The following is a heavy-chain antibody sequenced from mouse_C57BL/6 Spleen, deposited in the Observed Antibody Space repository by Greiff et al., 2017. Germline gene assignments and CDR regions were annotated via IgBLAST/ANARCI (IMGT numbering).Heavy chain of an antibody. CDR2: IYPGSGST. J-gene: IGHJ1*03. CDR3: ARRITTVVAPDWYFDV. D-gene: IGHD1-1*01. Sequence: QVQLQQPGAELVKPGASVKMSCKASGYTFTSYWITWVKQRPGQGLEWIGDIYPGSGSTNYNEKFKSKATLTVDTSSSTAYMQLSSLTSEDSAVYYCARRITTVVAPDWYFDVGGTGTTVTVSS. V-gene: IGHV1-55*01. CDR1: GYTFTSYW.